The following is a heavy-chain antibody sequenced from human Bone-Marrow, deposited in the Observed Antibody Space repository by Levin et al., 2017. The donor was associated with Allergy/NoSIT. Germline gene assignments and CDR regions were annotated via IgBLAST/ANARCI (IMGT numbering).Heavy chain of an antibody. J-gene: IGHJ4*02. CDR2: ISWDSVNI. V-gene: IGHV3-9*01. Sequence: GGSLRLSCTASGFSFDDYAMHWVRQVPGKGLEWVSGISWDSVNIVYGDAVKGRFTISRDNAKNSLHLQMNSLRLEDTAVYYCAKGKFEDSSLFYFNLWGQGLLVTVSS. CDR3: AKGKFEDSSLFYFNL. CDR1: GFSFDDYA. D-gene: IGHD3-22*01.